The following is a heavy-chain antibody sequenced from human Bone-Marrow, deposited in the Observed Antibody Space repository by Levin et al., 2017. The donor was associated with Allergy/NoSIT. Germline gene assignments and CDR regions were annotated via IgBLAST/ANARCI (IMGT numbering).Heavy chain of an antibody. CDR1: GFIFSDYY. D-gene: IGHD2-21*01. CDR3: MRGPFCGGDCFVF. CDR2: VGVSGTYT. Sequence: PGGSLRLSCAASGFIFSDYYMSWIRQAPGKGPEWVSFVGVSGTYTYYTDSVKGRFTISRDNAKNSLYLQMKNLTVEDTGVYYCMRGPFCGGDCFVFWGQGALVTVSS. V-gene: IGHV3-11*01. J-gene: IGHJ4*02.